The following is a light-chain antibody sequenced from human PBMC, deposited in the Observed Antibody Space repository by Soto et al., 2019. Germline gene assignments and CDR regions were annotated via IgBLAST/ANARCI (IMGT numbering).Light chain of an antibody. CDR1: QSVTSTY. CDR3: HQYGTT. Sequence: EIVLTQSPGTLSLSPGERASLSCRASQSVTSTYLAWYQQKPDQAPRLLIYGAYNRAAGIPDRFSGSGSGTVFTITISRLEPEDFEVYHCHQYGTTFGQGTKVEIK. CDR2: GAY. J-gene: IGKJ1*01. V-gene: IGKV3-20*01.